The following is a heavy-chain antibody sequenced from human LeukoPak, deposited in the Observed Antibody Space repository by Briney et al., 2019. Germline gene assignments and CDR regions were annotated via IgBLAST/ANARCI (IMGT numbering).Heavy chain of an antibody. Sequence: GGSLRLSCAASGFTFSSYSMNWVRQAPGKGLEWVSSISSSSSSYIYYAYSVKGRFTISRDNAKNSLYLQLNSLRAEDTAVYYCARATYYVWGSYRYNSQFDYWGQGTLVTVSS. V-gene: IGHV3-21*04. J-gene: IGHJ4*02. CDR3: ARATYYVWGSYRYNSQFDY. CDR1: GFTFSSYS. D-gene: IGHD3-16*02. CDR2: ISSSSSSYI.